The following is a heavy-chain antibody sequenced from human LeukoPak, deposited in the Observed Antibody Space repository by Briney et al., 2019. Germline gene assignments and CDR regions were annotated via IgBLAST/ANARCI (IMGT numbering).Heavy chain of an antibody. CDR3: AATEPDNYYYYGMGV. CDR2: INPNSGGT. V-gene: IGHV1-2*02. Sequence: ASVKVSCKASGYTFTGYYMHWVRQAPGQGLEWMGWINPNSGGTNYAQKFQGRVTMTRDTSISTAYMELSRLRSDDTAVYYCAATEPDNYYYYGMGVWGQGTTVTASS. CDR1: GYTFTGYY. J-gene: IGHJ6*02. D-gene: IGHD4-17*01.